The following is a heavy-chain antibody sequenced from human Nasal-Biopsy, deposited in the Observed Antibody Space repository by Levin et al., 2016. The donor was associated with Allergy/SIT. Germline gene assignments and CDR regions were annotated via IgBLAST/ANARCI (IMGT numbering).Heavy chain of an antibody. V-gene: IGHV4-39*01. CDR3: ARLGRAVTGIAFDI. Sequence: GSLRLSCTVSGGSIISSSYYWAWVRQPPGKGLEWIGSIYYTGTTDYNPSLKSRLSISIDTAKYKVSLKLNSVTASDTAVYYCARLGRAVTGIAFDIWGQGTMVNVSS. J-gene: IGHJ3*02. CDR2: IYYTGTT. CDR1: GGSIISSSYY. D-gene: IGHD2-21*02.